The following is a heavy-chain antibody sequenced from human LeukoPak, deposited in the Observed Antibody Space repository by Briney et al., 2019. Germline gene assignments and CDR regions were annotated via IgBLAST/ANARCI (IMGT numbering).Heavy chain of an antibody. J-gene: IGHJ5*01. V-gene: IGHV4-59*01. CDR3: ARMPGLLSPYFDS. D-gene: IGHD3-3*01. Sequence: KPSETLSLTCIVSGGSINDYYWNWTRQPPGKGLEWIGYVYYSGSTYYNPSLRSRVSISEDRDKNQLSLKMSPVTAADTAMYYCARMPGLLSPYFDSWGLETLVTVSS. CDR1: GGSINDYY. CDR2: VYYSGST.